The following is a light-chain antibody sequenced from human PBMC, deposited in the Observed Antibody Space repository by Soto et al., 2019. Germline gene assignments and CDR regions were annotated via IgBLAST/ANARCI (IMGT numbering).Light chain of an antibody. CDR3: QQYCSSPTT. V-gene: IGKV3-20*01. Sequence: EIVLTQSPGTLSLSPGERATLSCRASQSVSSSYLDWYQQKPGQAPRLLIYGASSRATGIPDRFSGSGSGTDFTLTISRLEPEDFAVYYCQQYCSSPTTFGQGNKVEIK. CDR2: GAS. J-gene: IGKJ1*01. CDR1: QSVSSSY.